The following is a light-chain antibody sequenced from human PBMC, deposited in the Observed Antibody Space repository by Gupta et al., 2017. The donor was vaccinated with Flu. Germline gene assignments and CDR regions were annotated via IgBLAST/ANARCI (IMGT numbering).Light chain of an antibody. Sequence: AFLAASVGDRVTITWRANQDIINFLAWYQQETGKAPKLLIFSASTLQTGVPSRFSGSGSGTEFTLTISSLQPEDFGTYYCHQLNRYQPNTFGQGTKLEIK. CDR1: QDIINF. V-gene: IGKV1-9*01. J-gene: IGKJ2*01. CDR3: HQLNRYQPNT. CDR2: SAS.